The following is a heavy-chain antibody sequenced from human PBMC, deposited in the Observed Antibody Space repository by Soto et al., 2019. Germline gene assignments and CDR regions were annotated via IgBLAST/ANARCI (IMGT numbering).Heavy chain of an antibody. CDR2: IRSKANSYAT. D-gene: IGHD3-3*01. Sequence: GGSLRLSCAASGFTFSGSAMHWVRQASGKGLEWVGRIRSKANSYATAYAASVKGRFTISRDDSKNTAYLQMNSLKTEDTAVYYCTRRYYDFWSGYQSWFDPWGQGTLVTV. J-gene: IGHJ5*02. CDR1: GFTFSGSA. V-gene: IGHV3-73*01. CDR3: TRRYYDFWSGYQSWFDP.